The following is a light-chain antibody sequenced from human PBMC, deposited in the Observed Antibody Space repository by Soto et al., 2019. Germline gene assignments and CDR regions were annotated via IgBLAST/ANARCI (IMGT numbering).Light chain of an antibody. J-gene: IGLJ1*01. CDR3: CSYAGSSTPYV. Sequence: QSVLTQPASVSGSPGQSITISCTGTSSDVGSYNLVSWYQQHPGKAPKLMIYEVSKRPSGISNRFSGSKSGNTASLTISGLQAEDEAEYSCCSYAGSSTPYVFGTGTKVTVL. CDR2: EVS. V-gene: IGLV2-23*02. CDR1: SSDVGSYNL.